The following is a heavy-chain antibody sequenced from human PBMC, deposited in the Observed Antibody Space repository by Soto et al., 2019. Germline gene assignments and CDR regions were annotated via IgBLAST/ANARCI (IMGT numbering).Heavy chain of an antibody. Sequence: EVQLVESGGGLVQPGGSLRLSCAASGFRLSDHYIDWVRQAPGKGLEWVGRSRDKAQGYSTEYAASVKGRFTTSRDDSKNSVLLQMNSLKTEDTAVYYCVRAMYYTDSRGYTRCIDYCGQGTLVTVSS. CDR2: SRDKAQGYST. V-gene: IGHV3-72*01. J-gene: IGHJ4*02. D-gene: IGHD3-22*01. CDR3: VRAMYYTDSRGYTRCIDY. CDR1: GFRLSDHY.